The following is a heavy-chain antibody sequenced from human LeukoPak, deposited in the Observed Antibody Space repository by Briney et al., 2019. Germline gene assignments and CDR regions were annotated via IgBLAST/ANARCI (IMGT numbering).Heavy chain of an antibody. CDR2: IGGSDGRT. CDR1: GFAFSAYN. CDR3: AKDGSYYFDY. J-gene: IGHJ4*02. V-gene: IGHV3-23*01. Sequence: GGSLRLSCAASGFAFSAYNLNWVRQAPGKGLEWISAIGGSDGRTYYADFVKGRFTISRDNSKNTLYLQMNSLRAEDTAVYYCAKDGSYYFDYWGQGTLVTVYS.